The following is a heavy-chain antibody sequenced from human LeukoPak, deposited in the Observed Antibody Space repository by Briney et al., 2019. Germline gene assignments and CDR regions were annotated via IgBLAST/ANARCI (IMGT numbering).Heavy chain of an antibody. CDR3: AKDHGANTGLRLGELSFEGGDPWFDP. Sequence: LPGGSLRLSCAVSGITLSNYGMTWVRQAPGKGLEWVAGISASGGGTNYADSVKGRFTISRDNSKNTLYLQMNSLRAEDTAVYYCAKDHGANTGLRLGELSFEGGDPWFDPWGQGTLVTVSS. CDR1: GITLSNYG. D-gene: IGHD3-16*02. CDR2: ISASGGGT. V-gene: IGHV3-23*01. J-gene: IGHJ5*02.